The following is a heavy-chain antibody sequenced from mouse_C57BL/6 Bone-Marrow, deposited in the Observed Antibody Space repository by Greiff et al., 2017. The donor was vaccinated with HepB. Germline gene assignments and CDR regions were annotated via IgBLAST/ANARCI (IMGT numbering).Heavy chain of an antibody. CDR1: GYTFTSYW. CDR3: AGGLRYYAMDY. V-gene: IGHV1-53*01. D-gene: IGHD2-4*01. Sequence: QVQLQQPGTELVKPGASVKLSCKASGYTFTSYWMHWVKQRPGQGLEWIGNINPSNGGTNYNEKFKSKATLTADTSSSTAYMQLSSLTSEDSAVYYCAGGLRYYAMDYWGQGTSVTVSS. CDR2: INPSNGGT. J-gene: IGHJ4*01.